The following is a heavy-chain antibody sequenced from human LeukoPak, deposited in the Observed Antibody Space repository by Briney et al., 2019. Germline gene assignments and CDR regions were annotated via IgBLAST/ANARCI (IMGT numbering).Heavy chain of an antibody. CDR1: GFTFSSYS. CDR3: ARDYSRVPAHYYYYYGMDV. V-gene: IGHV3-21*01. D-gene: IGHD2-15*01. J-gene: IGHJ6*02. CDR2: ISSSSSYI. Sequence: PGGSLRLSCAASGFTFSSYSMNRVRQAPGKGLEWVSSISSSSSYIYYADSVKGRFTISRDNAKNSLYLQMNSLRAEDTAVYYCARDYSRVPAHYYYYYGMDVWGQGTTVTVSS.